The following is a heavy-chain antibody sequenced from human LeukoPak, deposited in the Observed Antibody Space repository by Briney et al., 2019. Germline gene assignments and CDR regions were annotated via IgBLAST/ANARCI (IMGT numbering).Heavy chain of an antibody. CDR1: GFTFSSCA. CDR3: ARETSKKLLVAIDY. D-gene: IGHD1-26*01. Sequence: GGSLRLSCAASGFTFSSCAMHWVRQAPGKGLEWVAVMSYDGSNKYYVDSVKGRFTISRDNSKNTLYLQMNSLRAEDTAVYYCARETSKKLLVAIDYWGQGTLVTVSS. CDR2: MSYDGSNK. V-gene: IGHV3-30-3*01. J-gene: IGHJ4*02.